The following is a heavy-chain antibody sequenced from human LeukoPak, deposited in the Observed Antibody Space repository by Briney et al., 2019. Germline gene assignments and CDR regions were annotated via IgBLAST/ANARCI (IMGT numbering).Heavy chain of an antibody. D-gene: IGHD6-13*01. CDR3: AKVGQLIPWYYFDY. CDR2: IRNDGSNK. Sequence: GGSLRLSCAASKFTFSVYGMYWVRQAPGKGLEWVAFIRNDGSNKYYADSVKGRCTISRDNSKNTLYLQMNSLTPEDTAVYYCAKVGQLIPWYYFDYWGQGTLVTVSS. V-gene: IGHV3-30*02. CDR1: KFTFSVYG. J-gene: IGHJ4*02.